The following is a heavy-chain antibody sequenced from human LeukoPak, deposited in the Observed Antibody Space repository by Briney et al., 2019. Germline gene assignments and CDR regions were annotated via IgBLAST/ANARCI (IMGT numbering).Heavy chain of an antibody. CDR2: IYYSGST. Sequence: PSETLSLTCTVSGGSISSGGYYWSWIRQHQGKGLEWIGYIYYSGSTYYNPSLKSRVTISVDTSKNQFSLKLSSVTAADTAVYYCARESPLWFGELSFDYWGQGTLVTVSS. V-gene: IGHV4-31*03. CDR3: ARESPLWFGELSFDY. CDR1: GGSISSGGYY. D-gene: IGHD3-10*01. J-gene: IGHJ4*02.